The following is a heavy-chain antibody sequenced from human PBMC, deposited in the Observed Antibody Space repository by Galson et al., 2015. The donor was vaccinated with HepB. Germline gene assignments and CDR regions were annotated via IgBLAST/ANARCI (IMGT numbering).Heavy chain of an antibody. V-gene: IGHV4-61*01. J-gene: IGHJ4*02. CDR3: ARVHYYDSSDYPRGFDY. Sequence: ETLSLTCTVSGGSVSSGNYFWSWIRQPPGKGLEWIGYIHYSGSTKYNPSLKSRVTISLDTSKNQFSLKLSSVTAADTAVYYCARVHYYDSSDYPRGFDYWGQGTLVTVSS. CDR1: GGSVSSGNYF. CDR2: IHYSGST. D-gene: IGHD3-22*01.